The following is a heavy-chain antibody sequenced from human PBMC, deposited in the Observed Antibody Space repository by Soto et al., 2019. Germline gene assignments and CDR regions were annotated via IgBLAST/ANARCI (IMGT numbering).Heavy chain of an antibody. D-gene: IGHD3-10*01. J-gene: IGHJ5*02. Sequence: GASVKVSCKASGYTFTSYGISWVRQAPGQGLEWMGWISAYNGNTNYAQKLQGRVTMTTDTSTSTAYMELRSLRSDDTAVYYCARSRGDYGSGRWFDPWGQGTLVTVSS. V-gene: IGHV1-18*01. CDR1: GYTFTSYG. CDR3: ARSRGDYGSGRWFDP. CDR2: ISAYNGNT.